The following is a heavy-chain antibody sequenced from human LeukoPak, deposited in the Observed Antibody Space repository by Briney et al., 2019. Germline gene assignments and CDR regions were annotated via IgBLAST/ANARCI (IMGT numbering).Heavy chain of an antibody. CDR3: AREMAIAAAGSSWFAP. D-gene: IGHD6-25*01. V-gene: IGHV3-7*01. J-gene: IGHJ5*02. CDR1: GFAFSSYC. CDR2: IKQDGSEK. Sequence: PGGAVRLSCGASGFAFSSYCMTWVRQAPGKGLEWVANIKQDGSEKYYVDSVKGRFTISRDNAKKSLYLQMNSLRADDTAVYYCAREMAIAAAGSSWFAPWGQGTLVTVSS.